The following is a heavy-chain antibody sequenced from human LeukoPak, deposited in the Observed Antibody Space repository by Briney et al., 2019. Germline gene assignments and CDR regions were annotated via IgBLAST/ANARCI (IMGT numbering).Heavy chain of an antibody. CDR1: GFTVSSNY. D-gene: IGHD5-24*01. J-gene: IGHJ4*02. CDR3: AARRDGYNY. Sequence: PGGSLRLSCAASGFTVSSNYMSWVRQAPGKGLEWVANIKQDGSEKYYVDSVKGRFTISRDNAKNSLYLQMNSLRAEDTAVYYCAARRDGYNYWGQGTLVTVSS. CDR2: IKQDGSEK. V-gene: IGHV3-7*01.